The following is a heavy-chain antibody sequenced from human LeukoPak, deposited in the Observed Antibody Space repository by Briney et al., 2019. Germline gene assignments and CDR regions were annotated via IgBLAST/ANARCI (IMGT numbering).Heavy chain of an antibody. Sequence: ASVKVSCKASGYTFTGYYMHWVRQAPGQGLEWMGWINPNSGGTNYAQEFQGRVTMTRDTSISTAYMELSRLRSDDTAVYYCARDYSSGWSDGMDVWGQGTTVTVSS. CDR3: ARDYSSGWSDGMDV. CDR1: GYTFTGYY. D-gene: IGHD6-19*01. CDR2: INPNSGGT. V-gene: IGHV1-2*02. J-gene: IGHJ6*02.